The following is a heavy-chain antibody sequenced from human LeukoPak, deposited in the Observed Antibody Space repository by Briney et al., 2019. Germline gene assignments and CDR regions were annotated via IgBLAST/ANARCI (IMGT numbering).Heavy chain of an antibody. V-gene: IGHV3-74*01. CDR3: TRNFDYGDYL. Sequence: PGGSLRLSCVASGFTFSSYWMHWVRQDPGKGLVWVSRINPDGSVTGYADSVEGRFTVSRDNAKNTLYLQMNSLRAEDTAIYYCTRNFDYGDYLWGQGTLVTVSS. CDR2: INPDGSVT. D-gene: IGHD4-17*01. J-gene: IGHJ5*02. CDR1: GFTFSSYW.